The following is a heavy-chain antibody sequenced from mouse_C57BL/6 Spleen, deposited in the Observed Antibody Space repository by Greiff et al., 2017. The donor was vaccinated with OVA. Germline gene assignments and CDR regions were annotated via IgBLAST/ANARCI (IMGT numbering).Heavy chain of an antibody. Sequence: VQLQQSGAELVKPGASVKLSCKASGYTFTSYWMHWVKQRPGQGLEWIGMIHPNSGSTNYNEKFKSKATLTVDKSSSSAYMQLSNLTSEDSAVYFCARGGYDGAMDYWGQGTSVTVSS. CDR1: GYTFTSYW. V-gene: IGHV1-64*01. CDR3: ARGGYDGAMDY. J-gene: IGHJ4*01. CDR2: IHPNSGST. D-gene: IGHD2-2*01.